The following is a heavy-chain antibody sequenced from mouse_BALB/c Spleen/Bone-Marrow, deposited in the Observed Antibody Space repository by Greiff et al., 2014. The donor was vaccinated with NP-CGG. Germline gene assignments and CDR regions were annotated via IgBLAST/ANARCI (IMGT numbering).Heavy chain of an antibody. V-gene: IGHV7-3*02. CDR2: IRNKANGYTT. CDR1: GFTFTDYY. Sequence: VQLKESGGGLVQPGGSLRLSCATSGFTFTDYYMNWVRQPPGKALEWLAFIRNKANGYTTEYGASVKGRFTISRDNSQSILYLQMNSLRAEDSATEYCAGDRGGLLFDSWGQGTTLTVSS. D-gene: IGHD1-1*01. J-gene: IGHJ2*01. CDR3: AGDRGGLLFDS.